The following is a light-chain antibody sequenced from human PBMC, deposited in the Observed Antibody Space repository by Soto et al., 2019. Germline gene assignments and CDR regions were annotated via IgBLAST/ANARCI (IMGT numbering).Light chain of an antibody. V-gene: IGLV1-40*01. CDR1: SSNIGAGYD. CDR2: GNS. Sequence: QAVVTQPPSVSGVPGQRVTISCTGSSSNIGAGYDVHWYQQLPGTAPKLLIYGNSNRPSGVPDRFSGFKSGTSASLAITGLQADDEADYCCQSFDSSLSASVFGGGTKVTVL. J-gene: IGLJ2*01. CDR3: QSFDSSLSASV.